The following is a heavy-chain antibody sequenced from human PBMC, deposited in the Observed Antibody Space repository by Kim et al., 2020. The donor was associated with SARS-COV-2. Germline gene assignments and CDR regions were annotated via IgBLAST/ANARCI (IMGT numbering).Heavy chain of an antibody. J-gene: IGHJ4*02. V-gene: IGHV3-30*18. CDR1: GFTFSSYG. Sequence: GGSLRLSCAASGFTFSSYGMHWVRQAPGKGLEWVAVISYDGSNKYYADSVKGRFTISRDNSKNTLYLQMNSLRAEDTAVYYCAKDASSSGLDYWGQGTLGTVSA. D-gene: IGHD6-19*01. CDR2: ISYDGSNK. CDR3: AKDASSSGLDY.